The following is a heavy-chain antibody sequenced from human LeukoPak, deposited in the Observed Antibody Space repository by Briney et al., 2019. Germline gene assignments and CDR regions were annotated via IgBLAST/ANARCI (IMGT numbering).Heavy chain of an antibody. Sequence: GASVKVSCKASGYNFTGYYMHWVRQAPGQGLEWMGIIKPSSDTTAYARKFQGRLTMTRDTSTSTVYMELSSLRPDDTAVYYCARDNDTIDDPGSYPSDYWGQGTLVTVSS. CDR3: ARDNDTIDDPGSYPSDY. J-gene: IGHJ4*02. CDR1: GYNFTGYY. V-gene: IGHV1-46*01. D-gene: IGHD3-16*01. CDR2: IKPSSDTT.